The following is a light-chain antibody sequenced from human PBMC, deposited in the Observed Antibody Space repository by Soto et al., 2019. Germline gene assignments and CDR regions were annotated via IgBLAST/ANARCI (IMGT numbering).Light chain of an antibody. CDR3: QQYYSNVPIT. Sequence: AIRMTQSPSSLSATTGDRVTITCRASQSISTYLAWYQQKPGKAPKLLIYGASTLQSGVPSRFSGSGSGTDFTLTISCLQSEDFATYYCQQYYSNVPITFGQGTLLE. CDR2: GAS. V-gene: IGKV1-8*01. J-gene: IGKJ5*01. CDR1: QSISTY.